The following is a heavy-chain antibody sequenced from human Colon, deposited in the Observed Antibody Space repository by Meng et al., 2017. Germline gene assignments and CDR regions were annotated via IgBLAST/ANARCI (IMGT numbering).Heavy chain of an antibody. CDR1: GGSFSGYY. D-gene: IGHD6-19*01. J-gene: IGHJ5*02. CDR2: INHSGST. CDR3: ARERLSSGWYGGRWFDP. V-gene: IGHV4-34*01. Sequence: QVQLQQCGAGLLKPSETLSLTCAVYGGSFSGYYWSWIRQPPGHGLEWIGEINHSGSTNYNPSLKSRVTISVDTSKNQFSLKLSSVTAADTAVYYCARERLSSGWYGGRWFDPWGQGTLVTVSS.